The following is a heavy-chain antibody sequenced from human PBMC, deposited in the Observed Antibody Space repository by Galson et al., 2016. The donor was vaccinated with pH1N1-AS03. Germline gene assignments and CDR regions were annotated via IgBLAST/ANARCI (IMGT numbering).Heavy chain of an antibody. CDR3: ARDAPPPGDSCSSGIFDH. Sequence: SLRLSCAASGFTFSIYGIHWVRQAPGKGLEWVAVISYDGNNKYYADSVKGRFTISRDNSNNRLYLQMNSLRSEDAAVYHCARDAPPPGDSCSSGIFDHWGQGTLVTVSS. CDR1: GFTFSIYG. J-gene: IGHJ4*02. V-gene: IGHV3-30*03. D-gene: IGHD2-2*01. CDR2: ISYDGNNK.